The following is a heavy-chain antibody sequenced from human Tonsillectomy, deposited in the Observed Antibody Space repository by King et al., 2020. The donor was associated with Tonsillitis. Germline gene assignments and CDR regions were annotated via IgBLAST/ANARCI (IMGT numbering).Heavy chain of an antibody. D-gene: IGHD3-3*01. CDR1: GFTFSSYS. V-gene: IGHV3-21*01. J-gene: IGHJ4*02. CDR2: ISSSSSYI. Sequence: QLVESGGGLVKPGGSLRLSCAASGFTFSSYSMNWVRQAPGKGLEWVSSISSSSSYIYYADSVKGRFTISRDNAKNSLYLQMNSLRAEDTAVYYCARDGRFLEWLSPYYFDYWGQGTLVPVSS. CDR3: ARDGRFLEWLSPYYFDY.